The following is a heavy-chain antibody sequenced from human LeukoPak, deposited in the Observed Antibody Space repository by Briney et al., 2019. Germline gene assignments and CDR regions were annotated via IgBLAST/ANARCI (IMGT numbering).Heavy chain of an antibody. CDR1: GGSISSYY. D-gene: IGHD3-22*01. Sequence: SETLSLTCTVSGGSISSYYWSWIRQPPGKGLEWIGYIYYSGSTNYNPSLKSRVTISVDTSKNQFSLNLSSVTAADTAVYYCARVPYYYDSSDYWGQGTLVTVPS. CDR3: ARVPYYYDSSDY. J-gene: IGHJ4*02. CDR2: IYYSGST. V-gene: IGHV4-59*01.